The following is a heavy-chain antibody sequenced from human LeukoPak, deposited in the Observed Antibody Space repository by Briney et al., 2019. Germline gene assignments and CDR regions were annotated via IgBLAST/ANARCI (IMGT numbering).Heavy chain of an antibody. CDR2: ISGNGGDT. V-gene: IGHV3-64*02. J-gene: IGHJ4*02. CDR3: ARDRAAGLDYDPSGLDY. Sequence: GGSLRLSCAASGFTFTAHAMYWVRQAPGKGLEYVAAISGNGGDTHYADSVKGRFTISRDNAKNMLFVQLDSLRPEDMAVYYCARDRAAGLDYDPSGLDYWGQGTRVAVSS. CDR1: GFTFTAHA. D-gene: IGHD3-22*01.